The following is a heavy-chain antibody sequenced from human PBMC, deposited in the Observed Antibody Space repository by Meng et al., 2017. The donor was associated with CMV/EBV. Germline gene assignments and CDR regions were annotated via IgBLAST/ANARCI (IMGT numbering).Heavy chain of an antibody. CDR1: GFTFSSYV. D-gene: IGHD2-2*01. V-gene: IGHV3-30*02. J-gene: IGHJ4*02. CDR2: IRYDGSNK. CDR3: AKDSSTSSAKGSYFDY. Sequence: GESLKISCAASGFTFSSYVMHWVRQAPGKGLEWVAFIRYDGSNKYYADSVKGRFTISRDNSKNTLYLQMNSLRAEDTAVYYCAKDSSTSSAKGSYFDYWGQGTLVTVSS.